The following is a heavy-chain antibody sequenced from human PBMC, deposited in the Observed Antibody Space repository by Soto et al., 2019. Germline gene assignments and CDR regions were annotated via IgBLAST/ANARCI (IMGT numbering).Heavy chain of an antibody. CDR1: GFSFNNHA. J-gene: IGHJ3*01. CDR2: ISGSGSTT. Sequence: GGSLRLSCAASGFSFNNHAMTWVRQAPGKXLEWVSGISGSGSTTHYADSVKGRFTISRDNSKDTLYLQMNSLRADDTAVYFCAKDRLMLTMVVVGAFDFWGLGTMVTVSS. V-gene: IGHV3-23*01. D-gene: IGHD3-22*01. CDR3: AKDRLMLTMVVVGAFDF.